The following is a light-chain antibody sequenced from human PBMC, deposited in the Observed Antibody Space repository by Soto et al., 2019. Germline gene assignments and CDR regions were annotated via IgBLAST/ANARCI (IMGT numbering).Light chain of an antibody. CDR2: VNSDGSY. V-gene: IGLV4-69*01. Sequence: QLVLTQSPSASASLGASVKLTCTLSSGHSRYTIAWHQQQSEKGPRYLMKVNSDGSYSKADVIPDRFSGSSSGTARYLTISSLQSEDEADYSCPTWGTASYVVGTGTKLTVL. CDR1: SGHSRYT. J-gene: IGLJ1*01. CDR3: PTWGTASYV.